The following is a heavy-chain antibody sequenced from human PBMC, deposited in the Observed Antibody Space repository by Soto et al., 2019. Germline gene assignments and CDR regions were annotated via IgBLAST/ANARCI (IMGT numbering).Heavy chain of an antibody. D-gene: IGHD3-22*01. J-gene: IGHJ4*02. Sequence: SQTLSLTCAISGDGISSNSAAWNWIRQSPSRGLEWLGRTYYRSRWYNDYAVSVKSRITINPDTSKNQFSLQLESVTPEDTAVYYCARDFTYYYDSSGYYSEYFDCWGQGTLVTVSS. CDR2: TYYRSRWYN. CDR1: GDGISSNSAA. V-gene: IGHV6-1*01. CDR3: ARDFTYYYDSSGYYSEYFDC.